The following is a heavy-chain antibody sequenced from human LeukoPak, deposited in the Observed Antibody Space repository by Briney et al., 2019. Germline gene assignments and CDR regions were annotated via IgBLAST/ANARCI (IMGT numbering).Heavy chain of an antibody. D-gene: IGHD6-6*01. J-gene: IGHJ4*02. Sequence: GGSLRLSCAASGFTFSSYAMHWVRQAPGKGLEWVAVISYDGSNKYYADSVKGRFTISRDNSKNTLYLQMNSLRAEDTAVYYCARAYYEYSSSSGNYWGQGTLVTVSS. V-gene: IGHV3-30*04. CDR3: ARAYYEYSSSSGNY. CDR2: ISYDGSNK. CDR1: GFTFSSYA.